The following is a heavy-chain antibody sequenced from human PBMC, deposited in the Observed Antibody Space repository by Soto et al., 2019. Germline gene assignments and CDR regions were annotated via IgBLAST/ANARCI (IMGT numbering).Heavy chain of an antibody. CDR2: IKSTAHGGIT. CDR1: DFILSDAW. D-gene: IGHD3-22*01. V-gene: IGHV3-15*07. J-gene: IGHJ4*02. CDR3: ASYRDSSGLRRYDY. Sequence: DVQLEESGGGLIKPGESLTLSCAASDFILSDAWMKWVRQAPGKGLEWVGRIKSTAHGGITDYAAPLKGRFTILRDDLKNTLYLQMHSLQPENPAMYYCASYRDSSGLRRYDYWGQGALVTVSS.